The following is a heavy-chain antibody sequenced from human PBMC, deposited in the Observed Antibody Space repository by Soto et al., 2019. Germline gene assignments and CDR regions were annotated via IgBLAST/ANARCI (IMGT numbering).Heavy chain of an antibody. CDR1: GGAISNSNL. V-gene: IGHV4-4*02. CDR2: IYYTGST. Sequence: QVQLQESGPGLVEPSGTLSLTCAVSGGAISNSNLWTWVRQPPGKGLEWIGEIYYTGSTNYSPSLKSRVTISLDKSKNQFSLSLTSVTAADTAVYYCASTPTQGQWLVQWGQGTLVTVSS. D-gene: IGHD6-19*01. J-gene: IGHJ4*02. CDR3: ASTPTQGQWLVQ.